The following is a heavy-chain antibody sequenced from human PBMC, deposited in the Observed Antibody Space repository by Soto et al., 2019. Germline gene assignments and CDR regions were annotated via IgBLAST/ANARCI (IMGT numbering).Heavy chain of an antibody. J-gene: IGHJ6*02. CDR1: GFTFSSYD. Sequence: PVGSLRLSCAASGFTFSSYDMHWVRQATGKGLEWVSAIGTAGDTYYPGSVKGRFTISRENAKNSLYLQMNSLRAGDTAVYYCARDRRRTYYDFWSGFGGAYYYGMDVWGQGTTVTVSS. CDR3: ARDRRRTYYDFWSGFGGAYYYGMDV. CDR2: IGTAGDT. V-gene: IGHV3-13*01. D-gene: IGHD3-3*01.